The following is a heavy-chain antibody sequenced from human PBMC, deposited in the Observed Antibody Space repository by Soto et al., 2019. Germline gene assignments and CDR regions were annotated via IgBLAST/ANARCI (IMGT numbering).Heavy chain of an antibody. J-gene: IGHJ3*01. CDR2: IKTDGSSR. D-gene: IGHD1-1*01. V-gene: IGHV3-74*01. Sequence: EVQLVESGGGLVEPGGSLRLSCAASGFTFSNHWMHWVRQAPGKGLVWVSRIKTDGSSRYYADSVKGRFSISRDNAKNTLYLETNSLRAEDTGVYYCARAIPGSYGFDVWGQGTMVTVSS. CDR1: GFTFSNHW. CDR3: ARAIPGSYGFDV.